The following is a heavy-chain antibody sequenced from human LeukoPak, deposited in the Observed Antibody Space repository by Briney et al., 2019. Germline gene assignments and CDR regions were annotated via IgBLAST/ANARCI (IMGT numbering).Heavy chain of an antibody. CDR3: AKDRIAAAYYFDY. D-gene: IGHD6-13*01. CDR2: IRYDGSNK. J-gene: IGHJ4*02. Sequence: GGSLRLSCAASGFTFSSYGMHWVRQAPGKGLEWVAFIRYDGSNKYYADSVKDRFTISRDNSKNTLYLQMNSLRAEDTAVYYCAKDRIAAAYYFDYWGQGTLVTVSS. V-gene: IGHV3-30*02. CDR1: GFTFSSYG.